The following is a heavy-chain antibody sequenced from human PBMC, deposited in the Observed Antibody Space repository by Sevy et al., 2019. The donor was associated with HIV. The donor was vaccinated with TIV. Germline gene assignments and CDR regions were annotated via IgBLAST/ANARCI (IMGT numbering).Heavy chain of an antibody. CDR1: GFTFSSYA. J-gene: IGHJ4*02. Sequence: GGSLRLSCAASGFTFSSYAMHWVRQAPGKGLEWVAVISYDGSNKYYADSVKGRFTISRDNSKNTLYLQMNSLRAEDTAVYYCAREGVYCSGGSCTFDYWGQGTLVTVSS. V-gene: IGHV3-30-3*01. D-gene: IGHD2-15*01. CDR2: ISYDGSNK. CDR3: AREGVYCSGGSCTFDY.